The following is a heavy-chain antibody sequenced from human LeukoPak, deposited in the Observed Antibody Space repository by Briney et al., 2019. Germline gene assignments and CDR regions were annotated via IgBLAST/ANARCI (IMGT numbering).Heavy chain of an antibody. CDR1: GFTFSDYY. D-gene: IGHD4-11*01. V-gene: IGHV3-11*04. Sequence: PGGSLRLSCAASGFTFSDYYMSWIRQAPGKGLEWVSYISSSGSTIYYADSVKGRFTISRDNAKNSLYLQMNSLRAEDTAVYYCARDPVTVTTSFDYWGQGTLVTVSS. J-gene: IGHJ4*02. CDR2: ISSSGSTI. CDR3: ARDPVTVTTSFDY.